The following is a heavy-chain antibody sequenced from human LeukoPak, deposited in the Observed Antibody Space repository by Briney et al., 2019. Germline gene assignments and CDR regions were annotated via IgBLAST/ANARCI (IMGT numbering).Heavy chain of an antibody. CDR2: INHSRST. J-gene: IGHJ1*01. CDR1: GGSFSGYY. CDR3: ARAYSSGLHNRHFQH. D-gene: IGHD6-19*01. V-gene: IGHV4-34*01. Sequence: PSETLSLTCAVYGGSFSGYYWSWIRQPPGKGLEWIGEINHSRSTNYNPSLKSRVTISVDTPKNQFSLKLSSVTAADTAVYYCARAYSSGLHNRHFQHWGQGTLVTVSS.